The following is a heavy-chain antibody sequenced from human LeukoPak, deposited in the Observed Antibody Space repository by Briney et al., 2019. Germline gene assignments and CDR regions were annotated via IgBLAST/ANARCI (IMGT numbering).Heavy chain of an antibody. Sequence: SETLSPTCTVSGGSISSGDYYWSRIRQPPGKGLEWIGYIYYSGSTYYNPSLKSRVTISVDTSKNQFSLKLSSVTAADTAVYYCARVLLIDYRGDAFDIWGQGTTVTVSS. CDR2: IYYSGST. CDR1: GGSISSGDYY. V-gene: IGHV4-30-4*08. CDR3: ARVLLIDYRGDAFDI. J-gene: IGHJ3*02. D-gene: IGHD4-11*01.